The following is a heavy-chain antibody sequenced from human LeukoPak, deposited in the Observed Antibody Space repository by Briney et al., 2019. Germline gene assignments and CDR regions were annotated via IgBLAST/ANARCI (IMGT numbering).Heavy chain of an antibody. V-gene: IGHV4-59*01. Sequence: SETLSLTCTVSGDSISSYYWSWLRQPPGKGRVWCVYIYYSASTNYNPSLKSRVTISVDTSKNQFSLKLSSVTAADTAAYYCARSMITFGGVIVNMDVWGKGTTVTISS. CDR3: ARSMITFGGVIVNMDV. D-gene: IGHD3-16*02. CDR1: GDSISSYY. J-gene: IGHJ6*03. CDR2: IYYSAST.